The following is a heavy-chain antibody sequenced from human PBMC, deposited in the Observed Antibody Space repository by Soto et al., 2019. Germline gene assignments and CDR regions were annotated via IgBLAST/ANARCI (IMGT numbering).Heavy chain of an antibody. J-gene: IGHJ4*02. CDR3: ARHQRDDASRKIDC. CDR2: INPADSDI. CDR1: RNNFNTYW. D-gene: IGHD3-16*01. V-gene: IGHV5-51*01. Sequence: GESLKISCKGSRNNFNTYWIGWVRQMPGKGLEWMGIINPADSDIKYSPSFQGQVTISADKSIGTAYLQWSSLKASDTAMYYCARHQRDDASRKIDCWGQGTLVTVSS.